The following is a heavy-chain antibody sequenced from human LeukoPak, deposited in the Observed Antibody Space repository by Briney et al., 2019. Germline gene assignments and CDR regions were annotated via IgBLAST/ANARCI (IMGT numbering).Heavy chain of an antibody. V-gene: IGHV4-39*01. D-gene: IGHD2-21*02. J-gene: IGHJ3*01. Sequence: SETLSLTCTVAAGSMSSSSHYWGWLRQSPGKGRERNGRIYYTGSTYYNPSLKSRVLVSADTTKKQFSLELRSVTAADTAIYYCARNMTALTRLDVFDVWGPGTMVAVSS. CDR2: IYYTGST. CDR1: AGSMSSSSHY. CDR3: ARNMTALTRLDVFDV.